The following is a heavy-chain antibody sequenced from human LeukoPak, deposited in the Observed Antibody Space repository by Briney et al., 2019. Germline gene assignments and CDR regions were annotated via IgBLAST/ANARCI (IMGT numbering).Heavy chain of an antibody. Sequence: ASVKVSCKASGYIYTNNAMNWVRQAPGQGLGWMGWINTNTRNPTYAQGFTGRFVFSLDTSVSTAYLQISSLKAEDTAVYYCARIRAPSSFGQRESDYWGQGTLVTVSS. CDR3: ARIRAPSSFGQRESDY. D-gene: IGHD3-3*02. CDR1: GYIYTNNA. CDR2: INTNTRNP. J-gene: IGHJ4*02. V-gene: IGHV7-4-1*02.